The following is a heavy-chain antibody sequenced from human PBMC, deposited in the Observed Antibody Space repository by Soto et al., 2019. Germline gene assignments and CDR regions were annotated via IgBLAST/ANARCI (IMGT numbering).Heavy chain of an antibody. D-gene: IGHD2-15*01. CDR1: GGSISDISYC. J-gene: IGHJ5*02. CDR2: MFYSGAT. Sequence: ETLSLTCTVSGGSISDISYCWGWIRQPPGKGLQWIGCMFYSGATYYNPSLKNRVTLSVDTSNNEFSLKLVSVTAPDTAAYYCARHKSGSDWLDPWGQGTLVTVSS. CDR3: ARHKSGSDWLDP. V-gene: IGHV4-39*01.